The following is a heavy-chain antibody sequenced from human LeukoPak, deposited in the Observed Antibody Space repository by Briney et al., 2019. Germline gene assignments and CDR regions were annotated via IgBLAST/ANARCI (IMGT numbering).Heavy chain of an antibody. CDR2: LYYSGST. CDR1: GGSISSYY. J-gene: IGHJ4*02. Sequence: SETLSLTCTVSGGSISSYYWSWIRQPPGKGLEWIGNLYYSGSTNYNPSLKSRVTISVDTSKNQFSLKLTSVTAADTAVYYCARAGSSSTSWILDYWGQGTLATVSS. V-gene: IGHV4-59*01. D-gene: IGHD2-2*01. CDR3: ARAGSSSTSWILDY.